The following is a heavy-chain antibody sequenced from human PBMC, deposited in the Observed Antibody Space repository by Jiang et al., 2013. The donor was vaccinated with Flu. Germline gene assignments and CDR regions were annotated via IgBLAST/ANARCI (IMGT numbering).Heavy chain of an antibody. V-gene: IGHV4-61*02. CDR3: ARDPQSYDFWSGYSTWFDP. J-gene: IGHJ5*02. CDR1: GGSISSGSYY. CDR2: IYTSGST. Sequence: GLVKPSQTLSLTCTVSGGSISSGSYYWSWIRQPAGKGLEWIGRIYTSGSTNYNPSLKSRVTISVDTSKNQFSLKLSSVTAADTAVYYCARDPQSYDFWSGYSTWFDPWGQGTLVTVSS. D-gene: IGHD3-3*01.